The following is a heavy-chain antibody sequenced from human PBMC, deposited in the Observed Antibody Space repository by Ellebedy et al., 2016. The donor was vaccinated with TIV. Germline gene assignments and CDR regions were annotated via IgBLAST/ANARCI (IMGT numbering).Heavy chain of an antibody. CDR2: INHSGKT. J-gene: IGHJ4*02. Sequence: GSLRLXXAVYGGSFSNYYWTWVRQPPGKGLEWIGEINHSGKTNYSPSLKSRVTISVDTSKNQFSLRLTSVTAADTAVYYCAKSLHYTTSSFFDFWGQGTRVTVSS. CDR1: GGSFSNYY. V-gene: IGHV4-34*01. D-gene: IGHD6-6*01. CDR3: AKSLHYTTSSFFDF.